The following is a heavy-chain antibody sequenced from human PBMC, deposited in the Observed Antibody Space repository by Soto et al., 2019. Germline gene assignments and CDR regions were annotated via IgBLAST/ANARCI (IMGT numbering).Heavy chain of an antibody. CDR2: INHSGST. Sequence: SETLSLTCAVYGGSFSGYYWSWIRQPPGKGLEWIGEINHSGSTNYNPSLKSRVTISVDTSKNQFSLKLSSVTAADTAVYYCARGPGAAGTFDPWGQGTLVTVSS. CDR1: GGSFSGYY. J-gene: IGHJ5*02. V-gene: IGHV4-34*01. D-gene: IGHD6-13*01. CDR3: ARGPGAAGTFDP.